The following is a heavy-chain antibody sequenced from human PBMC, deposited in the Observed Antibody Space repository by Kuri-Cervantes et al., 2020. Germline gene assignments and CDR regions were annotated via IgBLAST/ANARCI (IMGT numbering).Heavy chain of an antibody. D-gene: IGHD6-19*01. CDR2: ISYDGSNK. Sequence: GESLKISCAASGFTFSSYGMHWVRQAPGKGLEWVAVISYDGSNKYYADSVQGRFTISRDNAKNSLSLQMNSLRDEDTAVYYCARGFSSGRGAFDYWGQGTLVTVSS. J-gene: IGHJ4*02. V-gene: IGHV3-30*03. CDR1: GFTFSSYG. CDR3: ARGFSSGRGAFDY.